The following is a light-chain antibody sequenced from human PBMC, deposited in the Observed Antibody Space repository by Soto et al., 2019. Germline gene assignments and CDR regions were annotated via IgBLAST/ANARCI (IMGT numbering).Light chain of an antibody. J-gene: IGKJ3*01. V-gene: IGKV1-9*01. CDR2: AAS. CDR3: QQLNSYPRT. Sequence: IQLTQSPSSLSASVGDRVTITCRASQGISSYLAWYQQEPRKAPKLLIYAASTLQSGVPSRFSGSGSGTDFTLTISSLQPEDFATYYCQQLNSYPRTFGHGTKVDIK. CDR1: QGISSY.